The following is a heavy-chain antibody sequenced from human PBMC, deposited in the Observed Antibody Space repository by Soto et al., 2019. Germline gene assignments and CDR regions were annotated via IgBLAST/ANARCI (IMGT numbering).Heavy chain of an antibody. D-gene: IGHD5-18*01. CDR1: GYSFTNHW. CDR2: IYPGDSDT. Sequence: GESLEISCKGSGYSFTNHWIGCVRQMPGKGLEWMGIIYPGDSDTRYSPYFQGQVTISDDKSISNAFLQWSSLKASDTAMYYCAATRGYSYGSEYWGQGTLVTVSS. V-gene: IGHV5-51*01. CDR3: AATRGYSYGSEY. J-gene: IGHJ4*02.